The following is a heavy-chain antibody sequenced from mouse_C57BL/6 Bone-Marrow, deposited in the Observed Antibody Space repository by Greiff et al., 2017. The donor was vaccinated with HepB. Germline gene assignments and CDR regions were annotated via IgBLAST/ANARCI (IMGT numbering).Heavy chain of an antibody. CDR1: GYTFTSYW. CDR2: IDPSDSYT. V-gene: IGHV1-69*01. J-gene: IGHJ1*03. D-gene: IGHD1-1*01. Sequence: QVQLQQSGAELVMPGASVKLSCKASGYTFTSYWMHWVKQRPGQGLEWIGEIDPSDSYTNYNQKFKGKSTLTVDKSSSTAYMQLSSLTSEDSAVYYCARSPDYYGSSYVGYFDVWGTGTTVTVSS. CDR3: ARSPDYYGSSYVGYFDV.